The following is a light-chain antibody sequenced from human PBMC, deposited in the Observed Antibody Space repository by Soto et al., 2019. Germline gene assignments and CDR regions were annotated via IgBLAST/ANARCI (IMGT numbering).Light chain of an antibody. CDR3: QQYNTYPWT. J-gene: IGKJ1*01. V-gene: IGKV1-5*01. CDR1: QSSSSW. Sequence: DIQMTQSPATLSASVGDRVTITCRASQSSSSWLAWYQQKPGKVPKLLIDDASSLESGVPSRFSGSGSGTEFTLTISSLQPDDFATYYCQQYNTYPWTFGQGTKVEIK. CDR2: DAS.